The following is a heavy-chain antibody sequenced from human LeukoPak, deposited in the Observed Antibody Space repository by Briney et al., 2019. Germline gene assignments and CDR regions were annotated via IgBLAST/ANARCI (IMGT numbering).Heavy chain of an antibody. CDR1: GFNFSSYW. D-gene: IGHD5-18*01. J-gene: IGHJ3*02. CDR2: IKQDGSEK. CDR3: ARGLGYSYAFDAFDI. Sequence: GGSLRLSCAASGFNFSSYWMSWVRQAPGKGLEWVANIKQDGSEKYYVDSVKGRFTISRDNAKNSLYLQMNSLRAEDTAVYYCARGLGYSYAFDAFDIWGQGTMVTVSS. V-gene: IGHV3-7*01.